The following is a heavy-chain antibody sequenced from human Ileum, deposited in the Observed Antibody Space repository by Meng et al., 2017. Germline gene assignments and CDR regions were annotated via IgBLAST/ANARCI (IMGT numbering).Heavy chain of an antibody. V-gene: IGHV4-34*01. D-gene: IGHD1-26*01. Sequence: QLQLQQWGAGLLRPSETLSLTCGVYGGSFSAYYWTWIRQPPGKGLEWIGEINHSATTYYSPSLIGRVSVSVDTSKNQFSLKLTSVTAADTAVYYCARSERSVYWYFDLWGRGTLVTVSS. CDR3: ARSERSVYWYFDL. CDR2: INHSATT. J-gene: IGHJ2*01. CDR1: GGSFSAYY.